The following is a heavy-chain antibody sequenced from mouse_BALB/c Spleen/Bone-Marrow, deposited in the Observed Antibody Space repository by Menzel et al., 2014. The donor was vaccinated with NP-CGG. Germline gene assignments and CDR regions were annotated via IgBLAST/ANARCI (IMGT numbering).Heavy chain of an antibody. J-gene: IGHJ3*01. D-gene: IGHD2-4*01. CDR3: VRDDYAF. CDR2: IYPSTGYT. Sequence: QVQLKESGAEPAKPGASVKMSCKASGYTFTSYWMHWVKQRPGQGLEWIGYIYPSTGYTEHNQKFKDKAIMTADKSSSTAYMQLSSLTSEDSAVYCCVRDDYAFWGQGTLVTISA. V-gene: IGHV1-7*01. CDR1: GYTFTSYW.